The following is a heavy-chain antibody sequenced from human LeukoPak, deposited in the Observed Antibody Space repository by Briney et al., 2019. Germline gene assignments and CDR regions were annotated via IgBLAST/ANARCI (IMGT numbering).Heavy chain of an antibody. Sequence: SETLSLTCTVSGGSISNHYLSWIRQSPGKGLEWIGYIYYRGNTNYNPPLRSRVTISVDTSKNQFSLKLSSLTAADTAVYFCAREKPYYNSRSSYFDFWGQGTLVTVSS. CDR2: IYYRGNT. V-gene: IGHV4-59*11. D-gene: IGHD1-26*01. CDR1: GGSISNHY. CDR3: AREKPYYNSRSSYFDF. J-gene: IGHJ4*02.